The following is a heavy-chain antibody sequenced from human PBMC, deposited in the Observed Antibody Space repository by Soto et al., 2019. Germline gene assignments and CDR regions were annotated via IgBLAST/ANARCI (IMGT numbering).Heavy chain of an antibody. V-gene: IGHV3-48*03. CDR3: ARGGQWLGNWFDP. J-gene: IGHJ5*02. D-gene: IGHD6-19*01. Sequence: EVQVVESGGGLVQPGGSLRLSCAGSGFTFSSYEMNWVRQAPGKGLEWLSYISSSGSTIYYADSVKGRFTISRVNAKNSLYLQMNSLRVEDTAVYYCARGGQWLGNWFDPWGQGTLVTVSS. CDR1: GFTFSSYE. CDR2: ISSSGSTI.